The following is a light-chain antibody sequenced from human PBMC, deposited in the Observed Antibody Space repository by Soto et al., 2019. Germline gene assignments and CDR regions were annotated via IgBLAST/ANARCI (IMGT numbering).Light chain of an antibody. J-gene: IGKJ1*01. Sequence: DIQMTQSPSSLSASVGDRVTITCRASQNISTYLSWCQQKPGKAPELLIYLASSLQSGVPSRFSGSGSGTDFTLTISSLQPEDFAIYYCQQSYSTPWTFGQGTKVEIK. V-gene: IGKV1-39*01. CDR3: QQSYSTPWT. CDR1: QNISTY. CDR2: LAS.